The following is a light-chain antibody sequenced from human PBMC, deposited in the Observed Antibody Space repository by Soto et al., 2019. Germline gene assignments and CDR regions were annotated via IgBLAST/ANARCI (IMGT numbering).Light chain of an antibody. CDR2: TAS. Sequence: ETVLTQSPGTLSLSPGERATLSCRASQSVSSSYLAWYQQKPGQAPRLLIHTASSRATGIPDRFSGSGSGTAFTLTIRTLEPEDFAVYCCRHHGSLPPSWTFGQGTKVEIK. V-gene: IGKV3-20*01. J-gene: IGKJ1*01. CDR3: RHHGSLPPSWT. CDR1: QSVSSSY.